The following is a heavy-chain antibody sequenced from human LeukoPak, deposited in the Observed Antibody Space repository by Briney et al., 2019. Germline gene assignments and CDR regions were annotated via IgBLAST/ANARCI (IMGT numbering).Heavy chain of an antibody. CDR1: GYTFTGYY. CDR2: INPNSGGT. D-gene: IGHD1-20*01. CDR3: AREEIGITGTQSLDY. Sequence: ASVKVSCKASGYTFTGYYMHWVRQAPGQGLEWMGWINPNSGGTNYAQKFQGRVTMTRDTSTSTVYMELSSLRSEDTAVYYCAREEIGITGTQSLDYWGQGTLVTVSS. J-gene: IGHJ4*02. V-gene: IGHV1-2*02.